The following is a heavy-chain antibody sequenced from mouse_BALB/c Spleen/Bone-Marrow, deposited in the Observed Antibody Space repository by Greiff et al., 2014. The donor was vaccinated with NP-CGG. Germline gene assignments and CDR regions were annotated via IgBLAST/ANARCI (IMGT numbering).Heavy chain of an antibody. J-gene: IGHJ3*01. CDR1: GYAFTNYL. D-gene: IGHD4-1*01. CDR3: ARVLGRPF. CDR2: INPGSGGT. V-gene: IGHV1-54*01. Sequence: QVQLQQPGAEVVRPGTSVKVSCKASGYAFTNYLIEWIKQRPGQGLEWIGLINPGSGGTNYNEKFKGKATLTADKSSSTAYMQLSSPTSYDSAVYFCARVLGRPFWGQGILVTISA.